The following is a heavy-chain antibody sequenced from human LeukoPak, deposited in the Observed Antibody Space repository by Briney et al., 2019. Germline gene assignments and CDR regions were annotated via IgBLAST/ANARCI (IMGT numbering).Heavy chain of an antibody. CDR1: GYTFTGYY. V-gene: IGHV1-2*02. Sequence: ASVKVSCKASGYTFTGYYMHWVRQAPGQGLEWMGWFNPNSGGTNYAQKFQGRVTMTRDTSISTAYMELSRLRSDDTAVYYCARVVAAAGTGGLLPNDCWGQGTLVTVSS. D-gene: IGHD6-13*01. CDR2: FNPNSGGT. J-gene: IGHJ4*02. CDR3: ARVVAAAGTGGLLPNDC.